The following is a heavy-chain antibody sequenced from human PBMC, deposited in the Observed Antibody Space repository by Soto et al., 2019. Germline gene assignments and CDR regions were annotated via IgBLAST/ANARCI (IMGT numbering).Heavy chain of an antibody. CDR1: GFTFSSYA. CDR3: AKDPYYDILTGYYAVAIPMFDI. J-gene: IGHJ3*02. Sequence: PGGSLRLSCAASGFTFSSYAMSWVRQAPGKGLEWVSAISGSGGSTYYADSVKGRFTISRDNSKNTLYLQMNSLRAEDTAVYYCAKDPYYDILTGYYAVAIPMFDIWGQGTMVTVSS. V-gene: IGHV3-23*01. CDR2: ISGSGGST. D-gene: IGHD3-9*01.